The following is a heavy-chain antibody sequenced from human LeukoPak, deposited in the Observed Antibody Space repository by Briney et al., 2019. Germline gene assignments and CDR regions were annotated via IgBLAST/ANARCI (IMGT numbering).Heavy chain of an antibody. Sequence: PSETLSLTCTVSGGSISSYYWSWIRQPPGKGLEWIGYIYYSGSTNYNPSLKSRVTISVDTSKNQFSLKLSSVTAADTAVYYCAGPDSSSWSPFDYWGQGTLVTVSS. CDR2: IYYSGST. J-gene: IGHJ4*02. CDR1: GGSISSYY. CDR3: AGPDSSSWSPFDY. D-gene: IGHD6-13*01. V-gene: IGHV4-59*08.